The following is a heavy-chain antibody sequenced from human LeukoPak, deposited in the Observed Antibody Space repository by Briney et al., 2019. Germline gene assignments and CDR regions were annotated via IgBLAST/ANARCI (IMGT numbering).Heavy chain of an antibody. CDR3: ARVNDGGAWFDP. Sequence: ASVKVSCKASGYTFTTYYLHWVRQAPGQGLEWMAWINPNSGDTNYAQKFQDRVTVTRDTSISTAYMEMSRLRSDDTAVYYCARVNDGGAWFDPWGQGTLVTVSS. J-gene: IGHJ5*02. CDR1: GYTFTTYY. D-gene: IGHD3-16*01. V-gene: IGHV1-2*02. CDR2: INPNSGDT.